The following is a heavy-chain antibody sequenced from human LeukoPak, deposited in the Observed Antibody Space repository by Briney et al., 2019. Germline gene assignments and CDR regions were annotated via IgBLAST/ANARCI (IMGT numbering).Heavy chain of an antibody. Sequence: ASVKVSCKASGGTFSSYAISWVRQAPGQGLEWMGGFDPEDGETIYAQKFQGRVTMTEDTSTDTAYMELSSLRSEDTAVYYCATELGYCSSTSCPLGYWGQGTLVTVSS. J-gene: IGHJ4*02. CDR3: ATELGYCSSTSCPLGY. D-gene: IGHD2-2*01. V-gene: IGHV1-24*01. CDR2: FDPEDGET. CDR1: GGTFSSYA.